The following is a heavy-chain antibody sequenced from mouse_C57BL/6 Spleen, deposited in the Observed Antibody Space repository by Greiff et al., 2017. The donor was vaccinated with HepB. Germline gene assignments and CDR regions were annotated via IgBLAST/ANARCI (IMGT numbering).Heavy chain of an antibody. Sequence: EVQGVESGGGLVKPGGSLKLSCAASGFTFSDYGMHWVRQAPEKGLEWVAYISSGSSTIYYADTVKGRFTISRDNAKNTLFLQMTSLRSEDTAMYYCARPGDYDPSYAMDYWGQGTSVTVSS. CDR3: ARPGDYDPSYAMDY. J-gene: IGHJ4*01. CDR1: GFTFSDYG. V-gene: IGHV5-17*01. CDR2: ISSGSSTI. D-gene: IGHD2-4*01.